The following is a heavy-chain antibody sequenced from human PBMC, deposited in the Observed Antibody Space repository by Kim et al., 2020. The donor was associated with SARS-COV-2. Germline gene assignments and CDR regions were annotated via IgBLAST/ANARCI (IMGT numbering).Heavy chain of an antibody. J-gene: IGHJ3*02. CDR3: ARVGGPTFAFWDAFDI. D-gene: IGHD2-21*01. V-gene: IGHV3-73*01. Sequence: SVTGRYTISRDNARNNAYLQMHSLKTEDTAVYYCARVGGPTFAFWDAFDIWGQGTMVTVSS.